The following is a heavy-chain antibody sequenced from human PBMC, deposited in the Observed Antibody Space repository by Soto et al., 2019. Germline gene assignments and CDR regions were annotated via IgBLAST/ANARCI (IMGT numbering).Heavy chain of an antibody. J-gene: IGHJ6*02. D-gene: IGHD2-15*01. CDR1: GFTFSSYA. V-gene: IGHV3-23*01. CDR2: ISGSGGST. Sequence: EVQLLESGGGLVQPGGSLRLSCAASGFTFSSYAMSWVRQAPGKGLEWVSAISGSGGSTYYADSVKGRFTISRDNSKKTLYLQMNSLRAEDTAVYYCAKALGYCSGGSCYSPADYYYYYGMDVWGQGTTVTVSS. CDR3: AKALGYCSGGSCYSPADYYYYYGMDV.